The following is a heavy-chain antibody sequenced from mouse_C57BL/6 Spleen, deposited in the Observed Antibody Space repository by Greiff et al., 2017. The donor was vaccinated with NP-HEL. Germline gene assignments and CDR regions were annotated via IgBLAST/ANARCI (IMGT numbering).Heavy chain of an antibody. Sequence: QVQLQQSGTELVKPGASVKLSCKASGYTFTSYWMHWVKQRPGQGLEWIGNINPSNGGTNYNEKFKSKATLTVDKSSSTAYMQLSSLTSEDSAVYYCARWYSNRGYYYAMDYWGQGTSVTVSS. CDR1: GYTFTSYW. V-gene: IGHV1-53*01. CDR3: ARWYSNRGYYYAMDY. D-gene: IGHD2-5*01. CDR2: INPSNGGT. J-gene: IGHJ4*01.